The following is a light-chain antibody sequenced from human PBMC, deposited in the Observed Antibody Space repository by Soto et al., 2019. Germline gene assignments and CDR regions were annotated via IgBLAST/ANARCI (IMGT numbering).Light chain of an antibody. V-gene: IGKV3-20*01. CDR3: QQYGSSSWT. Sequence: EIVLTQSPGTLSLSPGERATLSCRASQSVSSSYLAWYQQQPGQAPRLLIYGASSRATGIPDRFSGSGSGTDFTLTISRLEPEDFAVYYCQQYGSSSWTFG. CDR1: QSVSSSY. CDR2: GAS. J-gene: IGKJ1*01.